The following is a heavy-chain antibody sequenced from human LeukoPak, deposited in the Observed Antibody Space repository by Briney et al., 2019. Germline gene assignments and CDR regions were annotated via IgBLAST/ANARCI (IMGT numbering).Heavy chain of an antibody. D-gene: IGHD3-3*01. CDR1: GGSISSYY. CDR3: ARLGVLRFLEWPNYGMDV. Sequence: SETLSLTCTVSGGSISSYYWSWIRQPPGKGLEWIGYIYYSGSTNYNPSLKSRVTIPVDTSKNQFSLKPSSVTAADTAVYYCARLGVLRFLEWPNYGMDVWGQGTTVTVSS. J-gene: IGHJ6*02. CDR2: IYYSGST. V-gene: IGHV4-59*01.